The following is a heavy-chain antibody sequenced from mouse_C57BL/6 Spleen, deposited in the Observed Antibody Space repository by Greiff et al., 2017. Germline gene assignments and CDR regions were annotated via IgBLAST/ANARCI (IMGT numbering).Heavy chain of an antibody. Sequence: QVQLQQPGAELVRPGSSVKLSCKASGYTFTSYWMHWVKQRPIQGLEWIGNIDPSDSETHYNQKFKDKATLTVDKSSSTAYMQLSSLTSEDSAVYYCARFDGYYDYFDYWGQGTTLTVSS. V-gene: IGHV1-52*01. CDR1: GYTFTSYW. J-gene: IGHJ2*01. CDR3: ARFDGYYDYFDY. D-gene: IGHD2-3*01. CDR2: IDPSDSET.